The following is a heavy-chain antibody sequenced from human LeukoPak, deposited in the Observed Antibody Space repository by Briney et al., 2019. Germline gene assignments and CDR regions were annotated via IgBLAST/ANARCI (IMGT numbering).Heavy chain of an antibody. CDR1: GYTFISYY. D-gene: IGHD4-17*01. J-gene: IGHJ4*02. Sequence: ASVKVSCKASGYTFISYYMHWVRQAPGQGLEWMGIINPSGGSTSYAQKFQGRVTMTRDTSTSTVYMELSSLRSEDTAVYYCARDTHGDDIDYWGQGTLVTVSS. CDR3: ARDTHGDDIDY. CDR2: INPSGGST. V-gene: IGHV1-46*01.